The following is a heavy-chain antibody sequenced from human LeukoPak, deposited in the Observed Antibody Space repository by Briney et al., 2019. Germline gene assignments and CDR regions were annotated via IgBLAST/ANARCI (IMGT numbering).Heavy chain of an antibody. V-gene: IGHV5-51*01. D-gene: IGHD6-19*01. CDR1: GHSFTSYW. Sequence: GESLKISCKASGHSFTSYWIGWVRQMPGKGLEWMGLIYPGDSDTRYSPSFQGQVTISADKSISTAYQQWSSLKASDSAMYYCVRRAGTGGQRWFDPWGQGTLVTVSS. CDR3: VRRAGTGGQRWFDP. J-gene: IGHJ5*02. CDR2: IYPGDSDT.